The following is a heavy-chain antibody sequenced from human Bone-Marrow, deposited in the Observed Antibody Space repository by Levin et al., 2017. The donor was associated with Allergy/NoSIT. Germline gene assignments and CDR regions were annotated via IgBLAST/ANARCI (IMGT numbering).Heavy chain of an antibody. CDR3: WFFYSKLPDYGDPQKSYYFDY. CDR1: GFTFSSYS. D-gene: IGHD4-17*01. J-gene: IGHJ4*02. V-gene: IGHV3-48*02. CDR2: ISSSSTI. Sequence: LSLTCAASGFTFSSYSMNWVRQAPGKGLEWVSYISSSSTIYYADSVKGRFTISRDNAKNSLYLQMNSLRDEDTAVYYCWFFYSKLPDYGDPQKSYYFDYWGQGTLVTVSS.